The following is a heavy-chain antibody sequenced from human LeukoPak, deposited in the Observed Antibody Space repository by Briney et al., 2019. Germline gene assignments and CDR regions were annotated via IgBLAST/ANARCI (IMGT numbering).Heavy chain of an antibody. CDR1: GASITNNNYY. V-gene: IGHV4-39*01. CDR2: IYHGGST. D-gene: IGHD3-3*01. Sequence: SETLSLTCFVSGASITNNNYYWAWLRQPPGKGLEWIGSIYHGGSTSYNPSLKSRVTISVDTSKSHFTLKLNSVTAADTAVYSCAGHKYYNFWGSFNWFDPWGQGTLVTVSS. J-gene: IGHJ5*02. CDR3: AGHKYYNFWGSFNWFDP.